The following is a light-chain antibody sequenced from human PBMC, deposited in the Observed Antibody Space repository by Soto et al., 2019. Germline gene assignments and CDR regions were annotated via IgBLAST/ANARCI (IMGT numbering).Light chain of an antibody. J-gene: IGKJ5*01. CDR2: GAS. CDR3: QQYSYSPIT. CDR1: QSIRSNY. V-gene: IGKV3-20*01. Sequence: EIVLTQSPGTLSVSPGERATLSCRASQSIRSNYLGWYQQKPGKAPRLLIYGASSRAAGIPDRFSGSGSGTDFTLSISRLEPEDFAVYYCQQYSYSPITFGQGTRLEIK.